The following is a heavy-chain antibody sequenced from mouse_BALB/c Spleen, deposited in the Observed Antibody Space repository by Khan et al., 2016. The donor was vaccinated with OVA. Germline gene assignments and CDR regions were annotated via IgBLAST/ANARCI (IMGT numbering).Heavy chain of an antibody. Sequence: EVELVESGGDLVKPEGSLKLSCAASGFTFSSYGMSWVRQTPDKRLEWVATISSGGTYSYYPDSVKGRFTISRDNAKNTLYLQMSSLKSEDTAMYYCARFSTTATGDYYAMDYWGQGTSVTVSS. V-gene: IGHV5-6*01. J-gene: IGHJ4*01. CDR3: ARFSTTATGDYYAMDY. CDR2: ISSGGTYS. CDR1: GFTFSSYG. D-gene: IGHD1-2*01.